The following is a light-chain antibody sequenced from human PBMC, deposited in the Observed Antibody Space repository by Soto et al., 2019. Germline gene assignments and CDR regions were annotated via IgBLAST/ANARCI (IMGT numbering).Light chain of an antibody. Sequence: EIVLTQSPGTLSLSPGERATLSCRASHSVSSSYLAWYQQKPGQGPRLLIYGASSRATGIPDRFSGSGSGTDFTLTISRLEPEDFAVYYCQQYGSSPPITFGQATRLEIK. V-gene: IGKV3-20*01. CDR1: HSVSSSY. CDR3: QQYGSSPPIT. CDR2: GAS. J-gene: IGKJ5*01.